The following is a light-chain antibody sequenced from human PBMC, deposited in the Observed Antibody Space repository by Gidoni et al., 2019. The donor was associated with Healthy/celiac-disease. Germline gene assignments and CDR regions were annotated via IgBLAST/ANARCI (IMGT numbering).Light chain of an antibody. CDR2: DAS. J-gene: IGKJ1*01. Sequence: DIQMTQSPSSLSASVGDKVTIISQASQDISNYLYWYQQKPGNAPKLLIYDASTLETGVPARCSGSGSGTDFTCTISRLQPEDIATYYCQQYRTFGQGTKVEIK. CDR3: QQYRT. CDR1: QDISNY. V-gene: IGKV1-33*01.